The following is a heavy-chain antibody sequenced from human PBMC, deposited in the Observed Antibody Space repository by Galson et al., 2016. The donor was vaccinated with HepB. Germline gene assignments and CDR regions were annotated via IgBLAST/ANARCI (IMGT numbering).Heavy chain of an antibody. D-gene: IGHD3/OR15-3a*01. CDR3: AKVMARTGYYFAPLFDS. V-gene: IGHV3-23*01. CDR2: ISGRADTT. CDR1: GFTFSAYA. J-gene: IGHJ4*02. Sequence: SLRLSCAASGFTFSAYAMTWVRQTPGKGLEWVSAISGRADTTYYADSVKGRFTVSRDNSKNTLSLEMNNLRADDTALYYCAKVMARTGYYFAPLFDSWGQGTLVTVSS.